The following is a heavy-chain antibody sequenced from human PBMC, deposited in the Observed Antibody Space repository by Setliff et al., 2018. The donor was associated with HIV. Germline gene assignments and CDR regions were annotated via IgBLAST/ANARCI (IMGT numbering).Heavy chain of an antibody. D-gene: IGHD5-12*01. CDR2: FYTSGST. Sequence: PSETLSLTCTVSGGSISSYYWSWIRQPAGKGLEWIGRFYTSGSTNYNPSLKSRVTMSVDTSKNQFSLKVRYVTAADTAIYYCAREIWGQVAHVPYAMDVWGQGTTVTVS. J-gene: IGHJ6*02. CDR1: GGSISSYY. V-gene: IGHV4-4*07. CDR3: AREIWGQVAHVPYAMDV.